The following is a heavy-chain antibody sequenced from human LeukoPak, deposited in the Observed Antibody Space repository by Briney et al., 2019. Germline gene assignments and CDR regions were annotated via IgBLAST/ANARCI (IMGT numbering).Heavy chain of an antibody. Sequence: QPGGSLRLSCAASGFTFSSYWMHWARQAPGKGLVWVSRINSDGSSTSYADSVKGRFTIFRDNAKNTLYLQMNSLRAEDTAVYYCAREGDDWNDNWFDPWGQGTLVTVSS. D-gene: IGHD1-1*01. V-gene: IGHV3-74*01. CDR3: AREGDDWNDNWFDP. CDR2: INSDGSST. J-gene: IGHJ5*02. CDR1: GFTFSSYW.